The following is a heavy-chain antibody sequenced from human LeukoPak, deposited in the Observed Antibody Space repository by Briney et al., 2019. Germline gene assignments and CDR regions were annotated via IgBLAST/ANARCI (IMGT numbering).Heavy chain of an antibody. V-gene: IGHV3-21*01. CDR2: ITSDNYI. CDR1: GFTFSSHS. J-gene: IGHJ4*02. Sequence: GGSLRLSCAASGFTFSSHSMDWVRQAPGKGLEWVSSITSDNYIYYADSVKGRFTISRDNAKNSLYLQMNSLRAEDTAVYYCARELSTGILLDYWGQGTLVTVSS. CDR3: ARELSTGILLDY.